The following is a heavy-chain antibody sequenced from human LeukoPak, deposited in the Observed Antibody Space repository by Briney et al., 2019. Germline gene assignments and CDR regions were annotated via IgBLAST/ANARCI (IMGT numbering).Heavy chain of an antibody. D-gene: IGHD5/OR15-5a*01. CDR3: ARRRTLRLDAFDP. J-gene: IGHJ5*02. V-gene: IGHV5-51*01. Sequence: GESLKISCKGSGYSFTNYRIGWVRQMPGRGLEWIGTIYPGDSDTRYCPSFQGQVTISVDKSISTAYLQWSSLKASDTAMYYCARRRTLRLDAFDPWGQGTLVTVSS. CDR2: IYPGDSDT. CDR1: GYSFTNYR.